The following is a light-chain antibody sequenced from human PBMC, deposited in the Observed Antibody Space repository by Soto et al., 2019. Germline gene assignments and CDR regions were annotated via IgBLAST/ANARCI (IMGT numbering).Light chain of an antibody. Sequence: EIVLTQSPATLSLSPGERATLSCRASQSVSSDLTCYHRKPGQAPRPLIYDASNRATGIPARFSGSGSGTDFTLTISSLEPEDFAVYYCQQRTNWRLTFGGGTKVEIK. J-gene: IGKJ4*01. CDR3: QQRTNWRLT. CDR1: QSVSSD. V-gene: IGKV3-11*01. CDR2: DAS.